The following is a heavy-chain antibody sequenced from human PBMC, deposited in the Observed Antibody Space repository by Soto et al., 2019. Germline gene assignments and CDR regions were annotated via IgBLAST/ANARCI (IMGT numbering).Heavy chain of an antibody. CDR3: AVSSITMIVVAY. CDR1: GGTFSSYA. J-gene: IGHJ4*02. CDR2: IIPIFGTA. Sequence: ASVKVSCKASGGTFSSYAISWVRQAPGQGLEWMGGIIPIFGTANYAQKFQGRVTITADESTSTAYMELSSLRSEDTAVYYCAVSSITMIVVAYWGQGTLVTVSS. V-gene: IGHV1-69*13. D-gene: IGHD3-22*01.